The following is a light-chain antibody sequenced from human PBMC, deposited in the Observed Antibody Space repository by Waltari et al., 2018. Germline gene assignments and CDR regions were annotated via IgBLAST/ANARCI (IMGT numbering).Light chain of an antibody. CDR1: SSHIGSNT. CDR2: SNK. CDR3: AAWDDSLNGPV. Sequence: QSVLTQPPSASGTPGQRVTISCSGSSSHIGSNTVNWYQQLPGTAPKLLIYSNKQRPSGVPERFSGSKSGTSASLAISGLQSEDEADYYCAAWDDSLNGPVFGGGTKLTVL. V-gene: IGLV1-44*01. J-gene: IGLJ2*01.